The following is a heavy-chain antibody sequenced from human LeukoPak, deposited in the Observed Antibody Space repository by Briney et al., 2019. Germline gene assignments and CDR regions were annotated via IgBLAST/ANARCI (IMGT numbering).Heavy chain of an antibody. CDR1: GYTFSSYS. J-gene: IGHJ4*02. Sequence: GGSLRLSCAASGYTFSSYSINWVRQAPGKGLEWVSSISVRSNYIYYADSVRGRFSISRDDDRDSLYLQMNSLRAEDTAVYYCVRLRRNSDTSGYYYYYDYWGQGTLVTVSS. D-gene: IGHD3-22*01. CDR3: VRLRRNSDTSGYYYYYDY. V-gene: IGHV3-21*01. CDR2: ISVRSNYI.